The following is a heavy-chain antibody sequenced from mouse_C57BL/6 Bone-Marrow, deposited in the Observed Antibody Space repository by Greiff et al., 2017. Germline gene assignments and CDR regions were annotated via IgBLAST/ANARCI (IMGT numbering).Heavy chain of an antibody. V-gene: IGHV5-2*01. J-gene: IGHJ4*01. D-gene: IGHD1-3*01. Sequence: EVQGVESGGGLVQPGESLKLSCESNEYEFPSHDMSWVRKTPEKRLELVAAINSDGGSTYYPDTMERRFIISRENTKKPLYLPMSSLRSEDTALYYCARGGVKDAMDYWGQGTSVTVSS. CDR2: INSDGGST. CDR3: ARGGVKDAMDY. CDR1: EYEFPSHD.